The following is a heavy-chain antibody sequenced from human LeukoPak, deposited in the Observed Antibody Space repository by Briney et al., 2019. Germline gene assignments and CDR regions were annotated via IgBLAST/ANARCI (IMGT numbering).Heavy chain of an antibody. D-gene: IGHD6-13*01. J-gene: IGHJ3*02. CDR2: INPNSGGT. CDR3: ARAGYSSSWYSSSAFDI. Sequence: GASVKVSCKASGYTFTGYYMHWVRQAPGQRLEWMGRINPNSGGTNYAQKSQGRVTMTRDTSISTAYMELSRLRSDDTAVYYCARAGYSSSWYSSSAFDIWGQGTMVTVSS. V-gene: IGHV1-2*06. CDR1: GYTFTGYY.